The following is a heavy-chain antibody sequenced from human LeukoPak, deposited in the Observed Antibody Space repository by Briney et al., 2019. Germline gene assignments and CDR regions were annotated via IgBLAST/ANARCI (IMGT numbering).Heavy chain of an antibody. D-gene: IGHD6-13*01. Sequence: LGRSLRLSCAASGFTFSPYGMHWVRQAPGKGLEWVAVIWYDGSNKYYADSVKGRFTISRDNSKNTLYLQMNSLRAEDTAVYYCAKRIAAANSFDYWGQGTLVTVSS. CDR3: AKRIAAANSFDY. J-gene: IGHJ4*02. CDR1: GFTFSPYG. CDR2: IWYDGSNK. V-gene: IGHV3-33*06.